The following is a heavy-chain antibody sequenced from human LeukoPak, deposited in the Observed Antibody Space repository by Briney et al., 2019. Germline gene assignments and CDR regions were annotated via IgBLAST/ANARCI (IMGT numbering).Heavy chain of an antibody. CDR1: GFTFSSYA. D-gene: IGHD6-19*01. CDR2: ISSNGGST. Sequence: GGSLRLSCSASGFTFSSYAMHWVRQAPGKGLEYVSAISSNGGSTYYADSVKGRFTISRDNSKNTLYLQMSSLRAEDTAVYYCARGPGIVVAGWYYYFDYWGQGTLVTVSS. J-gene: IGHJ4*02. V-gene: IGHV3-64D*06. CDR3: ARGPGIVVAGWYYYFDY.